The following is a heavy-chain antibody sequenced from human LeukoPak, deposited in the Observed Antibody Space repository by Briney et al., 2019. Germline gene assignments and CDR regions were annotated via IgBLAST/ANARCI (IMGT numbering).Heavy chain of an antibody. Sequence: PGGSLRLSCAASGFTFSNAWMSWVRQAPGKGLEWVSAISGSGGSTYYADSVKGRFTISRDNSKNTLYLQMNSLRAEDTAVYYCAKGVGRWGNPGLAFDIWGQGTMVTVSS. CDR3: AKGVGRWGNPGLAFDI. D-gene: IGHD1-26*01. CDR1: GFTFSNAW. J-gene: IGHJ3*02. CDR2: ISGSGGST. V-gene: IGHV3-23*01.